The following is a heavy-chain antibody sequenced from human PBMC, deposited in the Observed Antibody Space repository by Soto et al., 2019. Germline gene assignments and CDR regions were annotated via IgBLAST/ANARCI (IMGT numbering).Heavy chain of an antibody. CDR3: ARVITIFGVVTQPYYYYGMDV. CDR2: IYHSGST. CDR1: GGSISSSNW. J-gene: IGHJ6*02. D-gene: IGHD3-3*01. V-gene: IGHV4-4*02. Sequence: PSETLSLTCAVSGGSISSSNWWRWVSQPPGKGLEWIGEIYHSGSTNYNPSLKSRVTISVDKSKNQFSLKLSSVTAADTAVYYCARVITIFGVVTQPYYYYGMDVWGQGTTVTVSS.